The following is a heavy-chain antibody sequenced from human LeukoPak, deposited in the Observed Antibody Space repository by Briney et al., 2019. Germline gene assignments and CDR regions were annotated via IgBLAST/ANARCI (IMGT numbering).Heavy chain of an antibody. V-gene: IGHV4-34*01. D-gene: IGHD6-13*01. CDR3: ARGYPAAGFNY. Sequence: PSETLSLTCAVYGGSFSGYYWSWIRQPPGKGLEWIEEINHSGSTNYKPSLKSRVAISVDTSKKQFSLKLSSVTAADTAVYYCARGYPAAGFNYWGQGTLVTVSS. J-gene: IGHJ4*02. CDR2: INHSGST. CDR1: GGSFSGYY.